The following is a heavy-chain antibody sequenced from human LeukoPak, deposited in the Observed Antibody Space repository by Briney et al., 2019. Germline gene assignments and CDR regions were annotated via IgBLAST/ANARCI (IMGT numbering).Heavy chain of an antibody. CDR2: IKGDGSVK. CDR3: QTYSGSTGASDI. CDR1: GFTFSDYW. V-gene: IGHV3-7*01. Sequence: GGSLRLSCTASGFTFSDYWMSWVRQAPGKGLEWVANIKGDGSVKYYVDSVTGRFTISRDNAMNSLYLQMNSLRAEDTAVYYCQTYSGSTGASDIWGQGTMVTVSS. J-gene: IGHJ3*02. D-gene: IGHD1-26*01.